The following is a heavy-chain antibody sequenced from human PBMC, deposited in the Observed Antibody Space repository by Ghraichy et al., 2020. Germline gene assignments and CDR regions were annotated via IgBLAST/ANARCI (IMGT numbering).Heavy chain of an antibody. CDR2: IYHSGST. CDR3: ARHYYDTSGYVGFDY. J-gene: IGHJ4*02. Sequence: ESLNISCTVSGGSINIYYWSWIRQPPGKGLEWVGHIYHSGSTNYNPSLESRVTISVDTSKNQFSLKLSSVTAADTAVYYCARHYYDTSGYVGFDYWGQGTLVTVSS. D-gene: IGHD3-22*01. V-gene: IGHV4-59*08. CDR1: GGSINIYY.